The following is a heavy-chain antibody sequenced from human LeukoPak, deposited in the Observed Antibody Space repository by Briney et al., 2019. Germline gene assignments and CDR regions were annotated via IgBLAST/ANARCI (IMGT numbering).Heavy chain of an antibody. CDR3: ARDGTGTTYYSQT. D-gene: IGHD1-1*01. CDR1: GFTVSSNY. V-gene: IGHV3-66*01. CDR2: IYSGGST. Sequence: GGSLRLSCAASGFTVSSNYMSWVRQAPGKGLEWVSVIYSGGSTYYADSVKGRFTISRDNSKNTLYLQMNSLRAEDTAVYYCARDGTGTTYYSQTWGQGTLVTVSS. J-gene: IGHJ5*02.